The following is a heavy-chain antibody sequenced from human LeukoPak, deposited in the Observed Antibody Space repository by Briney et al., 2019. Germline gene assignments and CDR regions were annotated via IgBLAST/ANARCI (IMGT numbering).Heavy chain of an antibody. CDR3: ARWDDSAWALGT. Sequence: SETLSPTCVVSGASITTYSWNWLRQSPGKGLEWIGYFSLGGSGTTSYTSSLKSRVTISRDTSKNQLSLKLTSVTAADTAVYYCARWDDSAWALGTWGPGTLVTVSS. CDR1: GASITTYS. D-gene: IGHD6-19*01. V-gene: IGHV4-59*08. J-gene: IGHJ5*02. CDR2: FSLGGSGTT.